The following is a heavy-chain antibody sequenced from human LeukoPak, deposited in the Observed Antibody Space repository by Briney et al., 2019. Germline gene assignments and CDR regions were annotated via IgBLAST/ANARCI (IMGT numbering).Heavy chain of an antibody. CDR2: IYYSGST. D-gene: IGHD3-10*01. CDR1: GGSTSSSGYY. CDR3: ARASYGSGNWFDP. V-gene: IGHV4-31*03. J-gene: IGHJ5*02. Sequence: SQTLSLTCTVSGGSTSSSGYYWSWIRQHPGKGLEWIAYIYYSGSTYYNPSLKSRVTMSVDTSQNHFSLNLSSVTAADTAVYYCARASYGSGNWFDPWGQGTLVTVSS.